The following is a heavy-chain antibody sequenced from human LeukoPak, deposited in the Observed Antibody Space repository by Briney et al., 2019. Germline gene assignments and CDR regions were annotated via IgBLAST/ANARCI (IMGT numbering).Heavy chain of an antibody. Sequence: PGGSLRLSCAASGFTFSSYWMSWVRQAPGKGLEWVANIKQDGSEKYYVDSVKGRFTISRDNAKNSLYLQMNSLRAEDTAVYYCARDQVVPADPLDYWGQGTLVTVSS. D-gene: IGHD2-2*01. J-gene: IGHJ4*02. CDR2: IKQDGSEK. CDR3: ARDQVVPADPLDY. V-gene: IGHV3-7*01. CDR1: GFTFSSYW.